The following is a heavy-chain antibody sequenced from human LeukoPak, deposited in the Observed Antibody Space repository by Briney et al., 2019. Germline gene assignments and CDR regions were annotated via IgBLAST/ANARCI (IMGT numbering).Heavy chain of an antibody. Sequence: TPSETLSLTCTVSGGSISSSSYYWGWIRQPPGKGLEWIGSIYYSGSTYYNPSLKSRVTISVDTSKNQFSLKLSSVTAADTAVYYCAGGGSSAHFDYWGQGTLVTVSS. CDR3: AGGGSSAHFDY. J-gene: IGHJ4*02. CDR1: GGSISSSSYY. CDR2: IYYSGST. D-gene: IGHD6-6*01. V-gene: IGHV4-39*01.